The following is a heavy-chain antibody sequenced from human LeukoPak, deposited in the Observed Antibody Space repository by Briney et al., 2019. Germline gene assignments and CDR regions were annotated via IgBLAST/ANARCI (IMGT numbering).Heavy chain of an antibody. CDR3: ARDVGFDWLLYGFDY. Sequence: GRSLRLSCAASGFTFSSYAMHWVRQAPGKGLEWVAVISYDGSNKYYADSVKGRFTISRDNSKNTLYLQMNSLRAEDTAVYYCARDVGFDWLLYGFDYWGQATLVTVSS. CDR2: ISYDGSNK. CDR1: GFTFSSYA. D-gene: IGHD3-9*01. J-gene: IGHJ4*02. V-gene: IGHV3-30*04.